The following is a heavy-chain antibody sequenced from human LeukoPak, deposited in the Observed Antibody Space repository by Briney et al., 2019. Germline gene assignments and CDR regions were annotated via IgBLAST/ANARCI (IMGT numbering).Heavy chain of an antibody. V-gene: IGHV3-9*01. CDR3: AKGLSSGKGVYYFDY. D-gene: IGHD3-3*01. CDR2: ISWNSGSI. Sequence: GRSLRLSCAASGFTFDDYAMHWVRQAPGKGLEWVSGISWNSGSIGYADSVKGRFTISRDNAKNSLYLQMNSLRAEDTALYYCAKGLSSGKGVYYFDYWGQGTLVTVSS. CDR1: GFTFDDYA. J-gene: IGHJ4*02.